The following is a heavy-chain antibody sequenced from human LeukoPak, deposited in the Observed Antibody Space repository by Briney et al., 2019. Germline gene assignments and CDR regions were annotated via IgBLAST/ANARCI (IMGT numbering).Heavy chain of an antibody. V-gene: IGHV3-23*01. CDR1: VFRFSDFT. J-gene: IGHJ5*02. Sequence: GGSLRLSCAASVFRFSDFTMTWVRQAPGKGPEWVSAIGGRGGSTYYADFLGGRFIISRDNSKDMVYLQMNSLKVDDTATYYCGKEGGAWGQGTKVTVSS. D-gene: IGHD3-16*01. CDR3: GKEGGA. CDR2: IGGRGGST.